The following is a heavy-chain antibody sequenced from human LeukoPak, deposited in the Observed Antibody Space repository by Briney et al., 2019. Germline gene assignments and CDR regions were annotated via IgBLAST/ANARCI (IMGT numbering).Heavy chain of an antibody. Sequence: GGSLRLSCAASGFTFSTYVMAWVSQAPGQGMEWVSVISGRGDYTYYADSMKGRFTISRDNSKNSLFLQMNSLRAEDTAVYYCAKGPRSSWYHYGMDVWGKGTTVTVTS. CDR3: AKGPRSSWYHYGMDV. J-gene: IGHJ6*04. CDR2: ISGRGDYT. V-gene: IGHV3-23*01. CDR1: GFTFSTYV. D-gene: IGHD6-13*01.